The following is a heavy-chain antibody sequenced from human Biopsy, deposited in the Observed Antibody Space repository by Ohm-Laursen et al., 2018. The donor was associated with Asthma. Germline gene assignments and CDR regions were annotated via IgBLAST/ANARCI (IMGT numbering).Heavy chain of an antibody. D-gene: IGHD3-3*01. CDR3: AKRRGYSDLTDFDH. Sequence: SLRLSCTASGFVFRSHATHWVRQAPGKGLEWVAVVSYDGGVAHYADSMKGRFTISRDNAKSTLYLQMNRLRTDDTAVYYCAKRRGYSDLTDFDHWGQGTLVTVSS. CDR1: GFVFRSHA. CDR2: VSYDGGVA. J-gene: IGHJ4*02. V-gene: IGHV3-30*18.